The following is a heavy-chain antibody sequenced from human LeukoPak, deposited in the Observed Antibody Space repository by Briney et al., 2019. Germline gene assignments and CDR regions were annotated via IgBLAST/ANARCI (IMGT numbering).Heavy chain of an antibody. V-gene: IGHV1-18*01. D-gene: IGHD3-3*01. Sequence: ASVKVSCKASGYTFTSYGISWVRQAPGQGLEWMGWISAYNGNTNYAQKLQGRVTMTTDTSTSTAYMELRSLRSDDTAVYYCARRSQRFLEWLPHLDYWGQGTLVTVSS. CDR3: ARRSQRFLEWLPHLDY. CDR2: ISAYNGNT. CDR1: GYTFTSYG. J-gene: IGHJ4*02.